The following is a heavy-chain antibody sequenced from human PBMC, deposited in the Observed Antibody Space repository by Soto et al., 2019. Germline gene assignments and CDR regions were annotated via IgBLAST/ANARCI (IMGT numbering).Heavy chain of an antibody. CDR3: SFAPNWTYQLTRQ. CDR1: RGMFYSSA. D-gene: IGHD1-7*01. V-gene: IGHV1-69*13. J-gene: IGHJ4*02. CDR2: IVPMNGSP. Sequence: SVKVSCKASRGMFYSSAINRVRQPPGQRLEWMGGIVPMNGSPKYPQEFLGRVTISAAASATPAYMDLTGLKSDDTAVYYCSFAPNWTYQLTRQWDRGTPVNVYS.